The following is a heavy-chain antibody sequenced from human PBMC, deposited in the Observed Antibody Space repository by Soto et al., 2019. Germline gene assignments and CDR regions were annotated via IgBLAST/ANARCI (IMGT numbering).Heavy chain of an antibody. J-gene: IGHJ4*02. Sequence: PSETLSLTCTVSGASLSGAVYYWSWIRQHPGKGLEWIGYISYNGGTSYNPSLESRVTISLDTSKNHFSLKLSSVTAADAAVYYCARSYYYDRRVFDNWGQGTLVTVSS. CDR2: ISYNGGT. V-gene: IGHV4-31*03. D-gene: IGHD3-22*01. CDR1: GASLSGAVYY. CDR3: ARSYYYDRRVFDN.